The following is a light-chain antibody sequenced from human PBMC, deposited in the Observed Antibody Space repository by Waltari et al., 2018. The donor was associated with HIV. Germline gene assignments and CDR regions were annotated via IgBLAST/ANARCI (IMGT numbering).Light chain of an antibody. CDR3: VGWDGSLSGYV. CDR1: SSNIGNDT. J-gene: IGLJ1*01. CDR2: KNY. V-gene: IGLV1-47*01. Sequence: QSVLTQPPSASGTPGQTVPISCSGSSSNIGNDTVYWYQQLPGMTPKLLIYKNYQRPSGVPDRFAGSKSGTSASLAISGLRSEDEADYYCVGWDGSLSGYVFGAGTKVTVL.